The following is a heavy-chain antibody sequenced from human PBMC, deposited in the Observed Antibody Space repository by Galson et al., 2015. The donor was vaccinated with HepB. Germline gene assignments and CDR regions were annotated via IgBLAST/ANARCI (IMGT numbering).Heavy chain of an antibody. V-gene: IGHV3-30*18. CDR2: ISYDGSNK. Sequence: SLRLSCAASGFTFSSYGMHWVRQAPGKGLEWVAVISYDGSNKYYADSVKDRFTISRDNSKNTLYLQMNSLRAEDTAVYYCAKVFIRQTYFDYWGQGTLVTVSS. CDR3: AKVFIRQTYFDY. D-gene: IGHD3-16*01. CDR1: GFTFSSYG. J-gene: IGHJ4*02.